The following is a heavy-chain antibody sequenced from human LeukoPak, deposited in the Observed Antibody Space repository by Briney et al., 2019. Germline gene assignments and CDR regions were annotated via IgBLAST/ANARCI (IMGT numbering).Heavy chain of an antibody. J-gene: IGHJ2*01. Sequence: SETLSLTCTISGGSISSSSYYWGWIRQPPGKGLEWIGSIYYSGSTYYNPSLKSRVTISVDTSKNQFSLKLSSVTAADTAVYYCARLVDWYFDLWGRGTLVTASS. CDR1: GGSISSSSYY. CDR2: IYYSGST. CDR3: ARLVDWYFDL. D-gene: IGHD1-26*01. V-gene: IGHV4-39*01.